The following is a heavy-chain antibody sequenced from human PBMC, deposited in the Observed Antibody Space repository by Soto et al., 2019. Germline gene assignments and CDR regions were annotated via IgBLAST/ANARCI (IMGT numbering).Heavy chain of an antibody. V-gene: IGHV6-1*01. J-gene: IGHJ4*02. CDR3: ARALSGYFDY. D-gene: IGHD1-26*01. CDR1: GDSVSNNTAA. Sequence: SQTLSLTCAISGDSVSNNTAAWNWIRQSPSRGLEWLGRTYYRSRWYNDYVVSVISRITIKPDTSRNQFSLQLTSVTPEDTAVYYCARALSGYFDYWGQGTLVTVSS. CDR2: TYYRSRWYN.